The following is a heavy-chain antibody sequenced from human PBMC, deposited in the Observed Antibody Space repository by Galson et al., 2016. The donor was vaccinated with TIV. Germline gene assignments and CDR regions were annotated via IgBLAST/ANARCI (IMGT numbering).Heavy chain of an antibody. CDR2: FNPDSGAT. Sequence: SVKVSCKASGYIFINYYIHWVRQAPGQGLEWLGWFNPDSGATQYAQKFQGRVTMTRDPSISTAHMELTRLTPDDTAVYYCARDRYGDYFDYWGQGTLVTVSS. V-gene: IGHV1-2*02. D-gene: IGHD4-17*01. CDR3: ARDRYGDYFDY. CDR1: GYIFINYY. J-gene: IGHJ4*02.